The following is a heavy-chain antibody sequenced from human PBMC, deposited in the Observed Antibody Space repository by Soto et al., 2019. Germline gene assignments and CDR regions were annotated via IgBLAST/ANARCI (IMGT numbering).Heavy chain of an antibody. CDR3: AAGGGLPRYY. CDR2: IYHSGST. D-gene: IGHD5-12*01. CDR1: GGSISSGGYS. J-gene: IGHJ4*02. Sequence: QLQLQESGSGLVKPSQTLSLTCAVSGGSISSGGYSWSWIRQPPGKGLEWIGYIYHSGSTYYNPSLKRRVTISGDRSKNPFSLKLSSVTAADTAVYYCAAGGGLPRYYWGQGTLVTVSS. V-gene: IGHV4-30-2*01.